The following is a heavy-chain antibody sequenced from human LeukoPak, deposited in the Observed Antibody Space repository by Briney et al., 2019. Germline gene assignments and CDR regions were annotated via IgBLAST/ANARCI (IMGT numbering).Heavy chain of an antibody. J-gene: IGHJ4*02. Sequence: GESLKISCKGSGYSFPTYWIVWVRQMPGKGPEWVGVIYPGDSDTRYSPSFQGQVTISADKSSSTAYLQWSSLKASDTAMYYCARGEMVTSRVYFDYWGQGTLVTISS. CDR1: GYSFPTYW. V-gene: IGHV5-51*01. D-gene: IGHD5-24*01. CDR2: IYPGDSDT. CDR3: ARGEMVTSRVYFDY.